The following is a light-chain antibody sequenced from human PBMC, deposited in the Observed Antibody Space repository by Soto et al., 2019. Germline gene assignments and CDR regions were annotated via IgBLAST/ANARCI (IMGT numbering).Light chain of an antibody. V-gene: IGLV2-23*03. CDR1: SSDVGSYNL. Sequence: QSVLTQPASVSGSPGQSITISGTGTSSDVGSYNLVSWYQQHPGKAPKLMIYEGSKRPSGVSNRFSGSKSGNTASLTISGLQAEDEADYYCCSYAGSSTFEVFGTGTKLTVL. CDR2: EGS. CDR3: CSYAGSSTFEV. J-gene: IGLJ1*01.